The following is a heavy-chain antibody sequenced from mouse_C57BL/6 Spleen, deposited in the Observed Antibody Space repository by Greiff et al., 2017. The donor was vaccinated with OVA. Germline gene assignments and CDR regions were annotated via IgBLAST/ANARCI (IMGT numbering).Heavy chain of an antibody. D-gene: IGHD2-3*01. Sequence: QVQLQQSGAELVRPGTLVKVSCKASGYAFTNYLLEGVKQRPGQGLEWIGVINPGSGGTNYNEKFKGKATLTADKSSSTAYMQLSSLTSEDSAVYFCARSIYDGAMDYWGQGTSVTVSS. CDR3: ARSIYDGAMDY. V-gene: IGHV1-54*01. CDR1: GYAFTNYL. CDR2: INPGSGGT. J-gene: IGHJ4*01.